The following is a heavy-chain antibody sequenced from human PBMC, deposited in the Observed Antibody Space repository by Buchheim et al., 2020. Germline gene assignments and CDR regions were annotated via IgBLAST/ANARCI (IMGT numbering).Heavy chain of an antibody. Sequence: QVQLVESGGGVVQPGRSLRLSCAASGFTFSSYAMHWVRQAPGKGLEWVAVISYDGSNKYYADSVKGRFTISRDNSKNTLYLQMNSLRAEDTAVYYFARGGGERWLQDYFDYWGQGTL. CDR3: ARGGGERWLQDYFDY. CDR2: ISYDGSNK. D-gene: IGHD5-24*01. J-gene: IGHJ4*02. CDR1: GFTFSSYA. V-gene: IGHV3-30-3*01.